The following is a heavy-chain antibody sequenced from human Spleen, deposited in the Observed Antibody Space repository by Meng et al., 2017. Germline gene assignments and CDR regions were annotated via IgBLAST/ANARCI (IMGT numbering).Heavy chain of an antibody. CDR3: ARGPTTMAHDFDY. Sequence: VQLQQWGAGLLKPSEPLSLTCAVYCGSFSGYYWSWIRQPPGKGLEWIGEINHSGSTNYNPSLESRATISVDTSQNNLSLKLSSVTAADSAVYYCARGPTTMAHDFDYWGQGTLVTVSS. CDR2: INHSGST. D-gene: IGHD4-11*01. V-gene: IGHV4-34*01. J-gene: IGHJ4*02. CDR1: CGSFSGYY.